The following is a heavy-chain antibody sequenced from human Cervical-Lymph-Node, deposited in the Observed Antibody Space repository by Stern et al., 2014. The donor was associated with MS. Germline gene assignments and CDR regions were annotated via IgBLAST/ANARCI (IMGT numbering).Heavy chain of an antibody. CDR2: INPRDATT. J-gene: IGHJ4*02. Sequence: VQLVQSGAEVKEPGASVKLSCKPSGNILTRYYMHWVRQAPGQGLEWVALINPRDATTSYAQKFRGRVTMTRDTSTSTVYMELTSLRSEDTAVYYCVREGESLKNFDYWGQGTLVTVSS. V-gene: IGHV1-46*01. CDR1: GNILTRYY. CDR3: VREGESLKNFDY.